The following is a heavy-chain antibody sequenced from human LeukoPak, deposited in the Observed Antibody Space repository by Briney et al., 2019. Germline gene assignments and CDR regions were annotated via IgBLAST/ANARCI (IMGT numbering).Heavy chain of an antibody. V-gene: IGHV1-69*04. Sequence: GSSVKVSCKASGGTFSSYAISWVRQAPGQGLEWIGRIIPIFGIANYAQKFQGRVTITADKSTSTAYMELSSLRSEDTAVYYCARTYGGNLNDAFDIWGQGTMVTVSS. CDR3: ARTYGGNLNDAFDI. D-gene: IGHD4-23*01. CDR2: IIPIFGIA. J-gene: IGHJ3*02. CDR1: GGTFSSYA.